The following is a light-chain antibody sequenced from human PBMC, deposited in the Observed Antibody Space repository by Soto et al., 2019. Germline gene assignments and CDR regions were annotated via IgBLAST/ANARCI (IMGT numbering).Light chain of an antibody. Sequence: QPVLTQSPSVSASLGVSVKLTCTLSSGHSSYAIAWHQQQPEKGPRYLMKLNSDGSHSKGDGIPDRFSGSSSGAERYLTISSLQSEDEADYYCQTWGTGIMVFGGGTKLTVL. CDR3: QTWGTGIMV. CDR2: LNSDGSH. J-gene: IGLJ2*01. V-gene: IGLV4-69*01. CDR1: SGHSSYA.